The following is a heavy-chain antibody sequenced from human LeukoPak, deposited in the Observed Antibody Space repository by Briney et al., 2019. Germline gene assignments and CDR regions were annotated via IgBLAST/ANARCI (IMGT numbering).Heavy chain of an antibody. CDR1: GFTFSSYA. CDR3: ATSSLRVRQLWCDAFDI. V-gene: IGHV3-23*01. D-gene: IGHD5-18*01. J-gene: IGHJ3*02. Sequence: YPGGSLRLSCAASGFTFSSYAMSWVRQAPGKGLEWVSAISGSGGSTYYADSVKGRFTISRDNSKNTLYLQMNSLRAEDTAVYYCATSSLRVRQLWCDAFDIWGQGTMVTVSS. CDR2: ISGSGGST.